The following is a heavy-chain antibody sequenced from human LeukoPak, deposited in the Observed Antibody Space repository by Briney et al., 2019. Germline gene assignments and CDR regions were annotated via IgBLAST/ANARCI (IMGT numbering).Heavy chain of an antibody. V-gene: IGHV4-4*02. CDR2: IHYSGTT. Sequence: SGTLSLTCAVSGGSISSSNWWSWVRQTPGKGLEWIGYIHYSGTTNYSPSLKGRVTISVDTSKNQFSLKLTSVTAADTGVYYCASGYTYDAWGQGTLVTV. D-gene: IGHD5-18*01. J-gene: IGHJ4*02. CDR1: GGSISSSNW. CDR3: ASGYTYDA.